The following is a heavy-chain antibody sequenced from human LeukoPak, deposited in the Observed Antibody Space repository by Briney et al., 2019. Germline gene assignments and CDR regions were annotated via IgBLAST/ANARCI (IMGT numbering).Heavy chain of an antibody. Sequence: SCKASGFTFSSYAMHWVRQAPGKGLEWVAVISYDGSNKYYADSVKGRFTISRDNSKNTLYLQMNSLRAEDTAVYYCARGGEARWLQLGNFDYWGQGTLVTVSS. CDR3: ARGGEARWLQLGNFDY. D-gene: IGHD5-24*01. J-gene: IGHJ4*02. V-gene: IGHV3-30-3*01. CDR2: ISYDGSNK. CDR1: GFTFSSYA.